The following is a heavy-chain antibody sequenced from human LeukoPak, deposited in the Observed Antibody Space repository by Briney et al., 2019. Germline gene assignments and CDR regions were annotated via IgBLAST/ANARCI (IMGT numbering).Heavy chain of an antibody. CDR1: GFTFSSYG. V-gene: IGHV3-30*02. CDR2: IRYDGSNK. D-gene: IGHD1-26*01. J-gene: IGHJ4*02. CDR3: ATFVGATTPPIDC. Sequence: GGSLRLSCAASGFTFSSYGMHWVRQAPGKGLEWVAFIRYDGSNKYYADSVKGRFTISRDNSKNTLHLQMNSLRGEDTAVYYCATFVGATTPPIDCWGQGTLVTVSS.